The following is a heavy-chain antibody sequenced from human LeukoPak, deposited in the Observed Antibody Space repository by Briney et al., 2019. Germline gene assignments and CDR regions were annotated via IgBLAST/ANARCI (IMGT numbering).Heavy chain of an antibody. CDR3: ARGQAGFWSGYPQYYFDS. Sequence: GGSLRLFCTASGRTFSNSWMSWVRQAPGRELEWVANRKQDGGEKYYVDSVKGRFTISRDNAKNSLYLQMNSLRAEDTAVYYCARGQAGFWSGYPQYYFDSWGQGTLVTVSS. D-gene: IGHD3-3*01. J-gene: IGHJ4*02. CDR2: RKQDGGEK. CDR1: GRTFSNSW. V-gene: IGHV3-7*01.